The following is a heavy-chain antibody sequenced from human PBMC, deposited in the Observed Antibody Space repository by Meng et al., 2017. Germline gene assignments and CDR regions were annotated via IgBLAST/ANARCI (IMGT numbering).Heavy chain of an antibody. CDR3: ARDEDISAAGKLFGDY. J-gene: IGHJ4*02. CDR1: GYTFAAYW. V-gene: IGHV1-2*06. D-gene: IGHD6-13*01. CDR2: IDPNNDHT. Sequence: QLNLVQSRRAAKKPGASVNLSCKPSGYTFAAYWIHWLRQAPGQGLEWMGRIDPNNDHTQYAQNFQGRVTMTSDTSISTVYMELNGLRSDDTAVYYCARDEDISAAGKLFGDYWGQGTLVTVSS.